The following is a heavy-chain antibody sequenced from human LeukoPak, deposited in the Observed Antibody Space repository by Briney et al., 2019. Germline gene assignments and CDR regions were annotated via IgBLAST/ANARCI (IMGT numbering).Heavy chain of an antibody. CDR3: ASRYCSGGRCDSSYYYYYGMDV. CDR1: GGTLNSFA. J-gene: IGHJ6*02. V-gene: IGHV1-69*13. D-gene: IGHD2-15*01. CDR2: IIPIFGTA. Sequence: SVTVSCKASGGTLNSFAISGVRQAPGQGLEWMGGIIPIFGTANYAQKFQGGVTLTADESTNTAYMELSSLRSEDTAVYYCASRYCSGGRCDSSYYYYYGMDVWGQGTTVTVSS.